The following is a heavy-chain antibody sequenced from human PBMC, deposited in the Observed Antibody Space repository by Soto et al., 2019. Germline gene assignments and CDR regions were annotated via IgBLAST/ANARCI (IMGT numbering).Heavy chain of an antibody. CDR2: TYYRSKWYN. V-gene: IGHV6-1*01. Sequence: SHTLSLTCAISGYSVSSTSAALNWIRQSPSRGLEWLGRTYYRSKWYNEYAVSVKSRITINPDTSKNQFSLQLNSVTPEDTAVYYWARSGNVGAVDYWGQGTLVTVS. J-gene: IGHJ4*02. D-gene: IGHD1-26*01. CDR3: ARSGNVGAVDY. CDR1: GYSVSSTSAA.